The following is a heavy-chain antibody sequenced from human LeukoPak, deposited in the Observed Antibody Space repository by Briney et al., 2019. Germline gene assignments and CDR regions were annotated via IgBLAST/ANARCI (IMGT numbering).Heavy chain of an antibody. CDR3: ARQATRRSWYRVDY. V-gene: IGHV5-51*01. CDR1: GYSFTSYW. J-gene: IGHJ4*02. Sequence: GESLKISCKGSGYSFTSYWIGWVRQIPGKGLEWMGIIYPVDSDTRYSPSFQGQVTISADKSISTAYLQWSSLKASDTAMYYCARQATRRSWYRVDYWGQGTLVTVSS. CDR2: IYPVDSDT. D-gene: IGHD6-13*01.